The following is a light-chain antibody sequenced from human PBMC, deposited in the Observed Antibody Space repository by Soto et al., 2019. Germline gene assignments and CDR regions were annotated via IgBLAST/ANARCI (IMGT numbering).Light chain of an antibody. CDR3: SSYTSTSTL. V-gene: IGLV2-14*02. CDR2: DVT. J-gene: IGLJ1*01. CDR1: SNDVGTYNL. Sequence: QSALTQPASVSGSPGQSITISCTGISNDVGTYNLVSWYQHHPGKAPKLVIYDVTNRPSGVSNRFSGSKSGNTASLTISGLQAEDEADYFCSSYTSTSTLFGTGTKLTVL.